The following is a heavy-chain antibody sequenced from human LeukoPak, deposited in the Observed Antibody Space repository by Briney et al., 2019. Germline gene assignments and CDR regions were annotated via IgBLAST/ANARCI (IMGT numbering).Heavy chain of an antibody. J-gene: IGHJ4*02. CDR1: GFTLSSYA. CDR2: ISGSGGST. V-gene: IGHV3-23*01. Sequence: GGSLRLSCAASGFTLSSYAMSWVRQAPGKGLELVSAISGSGGSTYYADSVKGRFTISRDNSKNTLYLQMNSLRAEDTAVYYCAREAPYPYYYDSSGYYYDWGQGTLVTVSS. CDR3: AREAPYPYYYDSSGYYYD. D-gene: IGHD3-22*01.